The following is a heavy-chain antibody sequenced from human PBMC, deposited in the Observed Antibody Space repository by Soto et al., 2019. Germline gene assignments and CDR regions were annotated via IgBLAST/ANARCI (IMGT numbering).Heavy chain of an antibody. J-gene: IGHJ4*02. CDR1: GFTFSSYS. CDR2: ISSSSSYI. V-gene: IGHV3-21*01. D-gene: IGHD6-6*01. CDR3: ARNEYSSSSPFDY. Sequence: PGGSLRLSCAASGFTFSSYSMNWVRQAPGKGLEWVSSISSSSSYIYYADSVKGRFTISRDNAKNSLYLQMNSLRAEDTAVYYCARNEYSSSSPFDYWGQGTLVTVSS.